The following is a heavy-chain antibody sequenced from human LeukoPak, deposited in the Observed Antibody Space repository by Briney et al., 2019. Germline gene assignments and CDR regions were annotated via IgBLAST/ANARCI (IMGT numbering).Heavy chain of an antibody. D-gene: IGHD4-17*01. V-gene: IGHV4-34*01. CDR3: AREEGPYGDYRRLNNYFDY. J-gene: IGHJ4*02. CDR2: INHSGST. Sequence: PSETLSLTCAVYGGSFSGYYWSWIRQPPGKGLEWIGEINHSGSTNYNPSLKSRVTISVDTSKNQLSLKLSSVTAADTAVYYCAREEGPYGDYRRLNNYFDYWGQGTLVTVSS. CDR1: GGSFSGYY.